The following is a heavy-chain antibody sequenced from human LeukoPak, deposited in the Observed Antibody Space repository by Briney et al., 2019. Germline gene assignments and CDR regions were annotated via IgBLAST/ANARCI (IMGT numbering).Heavy chain of an antibody. CDR1: GFTFSDYG. CDR3: AKADYGDPNWDY. CDR2: IRYDGSKK. Sequence: AGGSLRLSCAASGFTFSDYGIHWVRQAPGKGLEWVAFIRYDGSKKYYADSVKGRFTISRDNSKNTLYLQMNSLRAEDTAVYYCAKADYGDPNWDYWGQGTLVTVSS. V-gene: IGHV3-30*02. D-gene: IGHD4-17*01. J-gene: IGHJ4*02.